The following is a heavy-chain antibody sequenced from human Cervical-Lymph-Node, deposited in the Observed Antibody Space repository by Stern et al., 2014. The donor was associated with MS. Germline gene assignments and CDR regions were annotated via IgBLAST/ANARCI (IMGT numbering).Heavy chain of an antibody. J-gene: IGHJ4*02. Sequence: MQLVESGAEVKKPGSSVKVSCKASGDTLSNLDISSVRQAPGHGPEWLGGITPLFGTANYSQMFQGRVTFTADESAGPIYMELGSLTSEDTAVYYCARHQGGIAAYWGQGTLVTVSS. D-gene: IGHD6-13*01. CDR2: ITPLFGTA. CDR3: ARHQGGIAAY. V-gene: IGHV1-69*19. CDR1: GDTLSNLD.